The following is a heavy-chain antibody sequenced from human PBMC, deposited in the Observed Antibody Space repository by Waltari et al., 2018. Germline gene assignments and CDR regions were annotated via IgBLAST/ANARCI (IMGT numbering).Heavy chain of an antibody. CDR3: ARDQAVAGMWAGVDY. Sequence: QVQLVESGGGVVQPGRSLRLSCAASGFTFSSYGMHWVRQAPGKGLGGGAVIWYDGSNKYYADSVKGRFTISRDNSKNTLYLQMNSLRAEDTAVYYCARDQAVAGMWAGVDYWGQGTLVTVSS. V-gene: IGHV3-33*01. J-gene: IGHJ4*02. D-gene: IGHD6-19*01. CDR2: IWYDGSNK. CDR1: GFTFSSYG.